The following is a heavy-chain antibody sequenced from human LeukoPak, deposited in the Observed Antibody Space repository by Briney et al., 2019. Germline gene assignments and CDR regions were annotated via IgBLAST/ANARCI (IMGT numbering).Heavy chain of an antibody. CDR2: ISAYNGNT. J-gene: IGHJ6*02. CDR1: GYTFTSHG. V-gene: IGHV1-18*01. D-gene: IGHD3-3*01. CDR3: ARDTEHYDFWSGYYYGMDV. Sequence: KVSCKASGYTFTSHGISWVRQAPGQGLEWMGWISAYNGNTNYAQKLQGRVTMTTDTSTSTAYMELRSLRSDDTAVYYCARDTEHYDFWSGYYYGMDVWGQGTTVTVSS.